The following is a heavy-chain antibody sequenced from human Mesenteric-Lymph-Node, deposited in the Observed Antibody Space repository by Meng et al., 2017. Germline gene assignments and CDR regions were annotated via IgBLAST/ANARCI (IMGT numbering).Heavy chain of an antibody. J-gene: IGHJ4*02. CDR2: VYSGGSI. CDR1: GDSVSSSDYY. V-gene: IGHV4-30-4*01. Sequence: QVQLQESGPRLVKPSQTLSLTCSVSGDSVSSSDYYWTWIRQPPGKGLEWIGYVYSGGSIYYNPSLKSRLTISIDTSLNQFSLRLNSVTAADTAVYYCARGPITTAGTAVDSWGQGALVTVSS. D-gene: IGHD1-1*01. CDR3: ARGPITTAGTAVDS.